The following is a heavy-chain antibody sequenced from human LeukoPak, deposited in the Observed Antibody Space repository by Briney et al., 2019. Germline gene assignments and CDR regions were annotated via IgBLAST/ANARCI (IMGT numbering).Heavy chain of an antibody. V-gene: IGHV3-15*01. CDR2: FKSKTDGGTT. CDR3: TATYSYGPEGLDY. Sequence: GGSLRLSCAASGFTFSNAWMSWVRQAPGKGLEWVGRFKSKTDGGTTDYAAPVKGRFTISRDDSKNTMYLQMNSLKTEDTAVYYCTATYSYGPEGLDYWGQGTLVTVSS. D-gene: IGHD5-18*01. J-gene: IGHJ4*02. CDR1: GFTFSNAW.